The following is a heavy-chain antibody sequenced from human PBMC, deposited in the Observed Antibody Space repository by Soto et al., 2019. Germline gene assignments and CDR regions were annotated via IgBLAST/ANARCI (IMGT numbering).Heavy chain of an antibody. V-gene: IGHV1-3*01. CDR1: GYTFTSYA. Sequence: GASVKVSCKASGYTFTSYAMHWVRQAPGQRLEWMGWINAGNGNTKYSQKFQGRVTITRDTSASTAYMELSSLRSEDTAVYYCASSGWPYWVYYYYGMDVWGQGTTVTVSS. CDR3: ASSGWPYWVYYYYGMDV. CDR2: INAGNGNT. D-gene: IGHD6-19*01. J-gene: IGHJ6*02.